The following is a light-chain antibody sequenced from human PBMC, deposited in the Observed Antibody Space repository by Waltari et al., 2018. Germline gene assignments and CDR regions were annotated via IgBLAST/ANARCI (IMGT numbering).Light chain of an antibody. CDR3: SSYTTVSTLVL. V-gene: IGLV2-14*01. CDR2: EVS. Sequence: QSALTQPASVSGSPGQSITISCTGTSSDVGGYNHVSWYQQHPGKAPKLIIYEVSNRPSEVSDRFSGSKSDNTASLTISGLQAEDEADYYCSSYTTVSTLVLFGGGTKLTVL. CDR1: SSDVGGYNH. J-gene: IGLJ2*01.